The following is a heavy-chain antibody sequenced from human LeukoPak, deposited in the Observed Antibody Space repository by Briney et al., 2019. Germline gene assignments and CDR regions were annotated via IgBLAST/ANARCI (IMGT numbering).Heavy chain of an antibody. V-gene: IGHV3-48*01. Sequence: GGSLGLSCAASGFTFNTYSMNWVRQAPGKGLEWVSYITSSSSSIYYADSVKGRFTISRDNAKNSLYLQMNSLRAEDTAVYYCARDNMGFDYWGQGTLVTVYS. D-gene: IGHD2/OR15-2a*01. J-gene: IGHJ4*02. CDR1: GFTFNTYS. CDR2: ITSSSSSI. CDR3: ARDNMGFDY.